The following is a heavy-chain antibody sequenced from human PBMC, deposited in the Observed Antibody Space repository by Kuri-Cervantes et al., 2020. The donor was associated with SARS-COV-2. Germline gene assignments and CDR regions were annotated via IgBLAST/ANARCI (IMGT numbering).Heavy chain of an antibody. CDR2: MNPNSGNT. Sequence: ASVKVSCKASGYTFTSYDINWVRQATGQGLEWMGWMNPNSGNTGYAQKFQGRVTMTRNTSISTAYMELSSLRSEDTAVYYCARVGAVPAGMCFDYWGQGTLVTVSS. J-gene: IGHJ4*02. D-gene: IGHD2-2*01. CDR3: ARVGAVPAGMCFDY. V-gene: IGHV1-8*01. CDR1: GYTFTSYD.